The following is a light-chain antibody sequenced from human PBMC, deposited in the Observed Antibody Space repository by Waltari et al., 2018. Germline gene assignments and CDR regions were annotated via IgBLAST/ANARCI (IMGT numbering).Light chain of an antibody. J-gene: IGLJ2*01. V-gene: IGLV2-8*01. Sequence: QSALTQPPSASGSPGQSVTISCTGTSSDVGGYNYVSWYQQHPGKAPKLMISEVTKRPSGVPYRFSGSKSGNTASLTVSGLQAEDEADYYCSSYAGSNNLVVGGGTKLTVL. CDR1: SSDVGGYNY. CDR3: SSYAGSNNLV. CDR2: EVT.